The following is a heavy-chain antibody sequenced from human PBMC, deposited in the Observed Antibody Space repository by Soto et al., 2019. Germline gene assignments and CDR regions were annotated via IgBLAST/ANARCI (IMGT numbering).Heavy chain of an antibody. D-gene: IGHD3-9*01. Sequence: SETLSLTCTVSGGSMISYYWSWIRQPPGRGLEWIGFIYYAGSTKYNPSLNSRVTISVDTSKNQFSLTVTSVTAADTAVYYCAREGHDILTGYDDAFDIWGQGTMVTVSS. J-gene: IGHJ3*02. CDR3: AREGHDILTGYDDAFDI. V-gene: IGHV4-59*12. CDR1: GGSMISYY. CDR2: IYYAGST.